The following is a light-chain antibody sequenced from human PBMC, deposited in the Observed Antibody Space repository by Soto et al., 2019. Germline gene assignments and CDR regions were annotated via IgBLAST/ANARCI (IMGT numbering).Light chain of an antibody. CDR1: NIGSYN. V-gene: IGLV3-9*01. CDR3: QVWDSSLEV. CDR2: RDS. Sequence: SSELTQPLSVSVALGQTATVTWGGDNIGSYNVHWYQQKPGQAPVLVIYRDSNRPSGIPDRFSGSNSGNTATLTISRAQPGDEADYFCQVWDSSLEVFGTGTKVTVL. J-gene: IGLJ1*01.